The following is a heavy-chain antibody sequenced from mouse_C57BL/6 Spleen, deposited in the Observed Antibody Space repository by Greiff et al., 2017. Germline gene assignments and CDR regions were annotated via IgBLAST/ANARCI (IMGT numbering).Heavy chain of an antibody. CDR1: GYTFTSYW. J-gene: IGHJ1*03. CDR3: ASLTTVVERWYFDV. Sequence: QVQLKQPGAELVKPGASVKLSCKASGYTFTSYWMQWVKQRPGQGLEWIGEIDPSDSYTNYNQKFKGKATLTVDTSSRTAYMQLSSLTSEDSAVYYCASLTTVVERWYFDVWGTGTTVTVSS. D-gene: IGHD1-1*01. V-gene: IGHV1-50*01. CDR2: IDPSDSYT.